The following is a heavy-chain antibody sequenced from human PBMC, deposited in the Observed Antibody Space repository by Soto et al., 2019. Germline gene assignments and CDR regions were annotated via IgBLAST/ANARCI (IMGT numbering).Heavy chain of an antibody. D-gene: IGHD3-10*01. J-gene: IGHJ3*02. V-gene: IGHV4-34*01. CDR1: GGSFSGYY. Sequence: QVQLQQWGAGLLKPSETLSLTCAVYGGSFSGYYWSWIRQPPGKGLEWIGEINHSGSTNYNPSLKSRVTISVDTSKNQFSLKLSSVTAADTAVYYCASYGSGKGAFDIWGQGTMVTVSS. CDR3: ASYGSGKGAFDI. CDR2: INHSGST.